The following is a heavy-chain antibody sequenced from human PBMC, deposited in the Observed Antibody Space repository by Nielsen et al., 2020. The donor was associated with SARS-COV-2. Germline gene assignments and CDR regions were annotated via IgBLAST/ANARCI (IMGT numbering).Heavy chain of an antibody. Sequence: GSLRLSCAVSGGSISSSNWWSWVRQPPGKGLEWIGEIYHSGSTNYNPSLKSRVTISVDKSKNQFSLKLSSVTAADTAVYYCARGDCSSTSCHPNWYFDLWGRGTLVTVSS. CDR3: ARGDCSSTSCHPNWYFDL. J-gene: IGHJ2*01. V-gene: IGHV4-4*02. D-gene: IGHD2-2*01. CDR1: GGSISSSNW. CDR2: IYHSGST.